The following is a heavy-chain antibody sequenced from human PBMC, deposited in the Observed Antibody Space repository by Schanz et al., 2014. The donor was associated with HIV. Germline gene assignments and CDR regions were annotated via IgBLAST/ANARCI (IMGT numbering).Heavy chain of an antibody. CDR3: ASTIYPYSSSSDYYYGMDV. Sequence: VQLVESGGGLVQPGGSLRLSCAASGFTFSSYGMHWVRQAPGKGLEWVAVIWNDGRNKYYADSVKGRFTISRDNSKKTLYLQMNSLRAEDTAVYYCASTIYPYSSSSDYYYGMDVWGQGTTVSVSS. CDR2: IWNDGRNK. V-gene: IGHV3-33*01. CDR1: GFTFSSYG. J-gene: IGHJ6*02. D-gene: IGHD6-6*01.